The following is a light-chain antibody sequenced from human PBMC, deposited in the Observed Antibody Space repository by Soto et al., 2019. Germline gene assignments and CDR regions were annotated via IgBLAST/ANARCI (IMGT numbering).Light chain of an antibody. CDR1: GGSLASNY. CDR2: EDN. J-gene: IGLJ2*01. CDR3: QSVDSSDQGF. Sequence: NFMLTQPHSVSGSPGKTVTISCTGSGGSLASNYVQWYQHRPGRAPTTVIYEDNDRPSGVPNRFSGSVDISSNSAFLTISGLTTEDEADHYCQSVDSSDQGFFGGGTKLTVL. V-gene: IGLV6-57*02.